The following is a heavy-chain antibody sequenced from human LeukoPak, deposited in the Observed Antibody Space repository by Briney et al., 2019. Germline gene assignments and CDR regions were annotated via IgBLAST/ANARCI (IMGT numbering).Heavy chain of an antibody. CDR3: ARDLEYYYDSSGYNWFDP. V-gene: IGHV3-21*01. Sequence: GGSLRLSCAASGFTFSSYSMNWVRQAPGKGLERVSSISSSSSYIYYADSVKGRFTISRDNAKNSLYLQMNSLRAEDTAVYYCARDLEYYYDSSGYNWFDPWGQGTLVTVSS. D-gene: IGHD3-22*01. CDR1: GFTFSSYS. CDR2: ISSSSSYI. J-gene: IGHJ5*02.